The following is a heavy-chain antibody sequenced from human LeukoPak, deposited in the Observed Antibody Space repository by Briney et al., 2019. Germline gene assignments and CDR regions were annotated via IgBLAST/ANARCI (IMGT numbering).Heavy chain of an antibody. D-gene: IGHD3-22*01. CDR1: GFTYRSYS. J-gene: IGHJ4*02. V-gene: IGHV3-48*02. CDR2: ISTSGSTT. Sequence: GGSLRLACAASGFTYRSYSLTWVRQAPGKGLEWVSYISTSGSTTKYADSVKRRFTSSRDNATNSLYLQIKSLGDEDTAVYYCARDSGYHYDSLDSWGQGTLVTVSS. CDR3: ARDSGYHYDSLDS.